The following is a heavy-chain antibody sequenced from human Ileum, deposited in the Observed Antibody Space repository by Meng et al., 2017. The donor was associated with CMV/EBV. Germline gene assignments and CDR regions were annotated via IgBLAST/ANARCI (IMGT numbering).Heavy chain of an antibody. CDR3: DCHNGDYYFFYGMDV. V-gene: IGHV4-39*07. D-gene: IGHD2-21*02. CDR2: LDHTGNT. J-gene: IGHJ6*02. CDR1: GASINDRSYY. Sequence: SETLSLTCTVSGASINDRSYYFGWIRRTPGRGLEWIGTLDHTGNTYYNPSLRGRVTISLDMSKNQFSLELTSVTAADAAVYYCDCHNGDYYFFYGMDVWDQGTTVTVSS.